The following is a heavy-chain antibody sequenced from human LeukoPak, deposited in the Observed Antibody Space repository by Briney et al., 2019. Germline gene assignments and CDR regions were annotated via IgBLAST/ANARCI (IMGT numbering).Heavy chain of an antibody. Sequence: ASVKVSCKASGGTFSSYAISWVRQAHGQGLEWMGGIIPIFGTANYAQKFQGRVTITADKSTSTAYMELSSLRSEDTAVYYCARSSDILTGYWTFDYWGQGTLVTVSS. CDR3: ARSSDILTGYWTFDY. CDR2: IIPIFGTA. V-gene: IGHV1-69*06. D-gene: IGHD3-9*01. CDR1: GGTFSSYA. J-gene: IGHJ4*02.